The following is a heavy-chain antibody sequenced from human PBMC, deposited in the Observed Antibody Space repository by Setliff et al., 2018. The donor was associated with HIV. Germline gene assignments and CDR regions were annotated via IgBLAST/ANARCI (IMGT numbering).Heavy chain of an antibody. CDR2: IRHKAYGGTA. V-gene: IGHV3-49*04. D-gene: IGHD2-15*01. J-gene: IGHJ4*02. CDR1: GVTLTDHY. Sequence: GGSLRLSCEASGVTLTDHYIEWVRQAPGKGLEWVGFIRHKAYGGTAEYDASVKGRFTISRDDSKSITYLQMNGLQTEDTAIYYCTRESGGKIDYWGQGTLVTVSS. CDR3: TRESGGKIDY.